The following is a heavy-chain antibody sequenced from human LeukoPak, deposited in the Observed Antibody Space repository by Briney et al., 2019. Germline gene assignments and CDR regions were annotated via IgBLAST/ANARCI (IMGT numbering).Heavy chain of an antibody. CDR2: INPNSGGT. Sequence: ASAKVSCKASGYTFTGYYMHWVRQAPGQGLEWMGWINPNSGGTNYAQKFQGRVTMTRDTSISTAYMELGRLRSDDTAVYYCASFGSWTLNWFDPWGQGTLVTVSS. J-gene: IGHJ5*02. CDR1: GYTFTGYY. CDR3: ASFGSWTLNWFDP. V-gene: IGHV1-2*02. D-gene: IGHD6-13*01.